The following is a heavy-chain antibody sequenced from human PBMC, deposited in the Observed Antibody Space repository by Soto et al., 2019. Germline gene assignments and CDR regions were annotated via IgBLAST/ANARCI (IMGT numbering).Heavy chain of an antibody. J-gene: IGHJ4*02. V-gene: IGHV3-66*01. CDR2: FQSGGINN. CDR3: ARGISRSSSSPVDY. CDR1: GFTVSSKY. D-gene: IGHD6-6*01. Sequence: GGSLRLSCAASGFTVSSKYMSWVRQAPGNGLDWVSLFQSGGINNYFADSVKGRFTISRDNSKNTLYLQMNSLRAEDTAVYYCARGISRSSSSPVDYWGQGTLVTVSS.